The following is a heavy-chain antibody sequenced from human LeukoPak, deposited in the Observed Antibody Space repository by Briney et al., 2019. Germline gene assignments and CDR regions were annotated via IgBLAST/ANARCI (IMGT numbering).Heavy chain of an antibody. CDR1: GYTFTSYS. CDR3: ARDPSGEWLRSGYYFDY. Sequence: GASVKVSCKASGYTFTSYSMNWVRQAPGQGLEWLGWINPNSGGTNYAQKFQGRVTMTRDTSISTAYMELSRLRSDDTAVYYCARDPSGEWLRSGYYFDYWGQGTPVTVSS. V-gene: IGHV1-2*02. D-gene: IGHD5-12*01. CDR2: INPNSGGT. J-gene: IGHJ4*02.